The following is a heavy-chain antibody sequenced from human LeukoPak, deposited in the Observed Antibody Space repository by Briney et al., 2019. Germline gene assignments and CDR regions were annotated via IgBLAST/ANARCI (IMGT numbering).Heavy chain of an antibody. CDR3: VREARGYHYAYFDY. Sequence: GGSLRLSCTASGFTLGGHDMHWVRQTTGDGLEWVAAVSAGHHAFYAGSVKGRFTVSKEDAKNSLYLQMNSLRAGDTAVYYCVREARGYHYAYFDYWGQGSPVTVSS. V-gene: IGHV3-13*01. CDR1: GFTLGGHD. J-gene: IGHJ4*02. D-gene: IGHD5-18*01. CDR2: VSAGHHA.